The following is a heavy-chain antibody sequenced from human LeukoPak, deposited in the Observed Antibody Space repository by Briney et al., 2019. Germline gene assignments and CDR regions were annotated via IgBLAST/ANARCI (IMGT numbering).Heavy chain of an antibody. CDR1: GGSNSSSSYY. J-gene: IGHJ4*02. V-gene: IGHV4-39*01. D-gene: IGHD1-26*01. Sequence: SETLSLTCTVSGGSNSSSSYYWGWIRQPPGKGLEWIGSIYYSGSTYYNPSLKSRVTISVDTSKNQFSLKLSSVTAADTAVYYCARHTDSGATTSHFDYWGQGTLVTVSS. CDR3: ARHTDSGATTSHFDY. CDR2: IYYSGST.